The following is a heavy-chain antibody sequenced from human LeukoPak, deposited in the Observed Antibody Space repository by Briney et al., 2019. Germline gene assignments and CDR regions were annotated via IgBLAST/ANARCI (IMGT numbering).Heavy chain of an antibody. D-gene: IGHD1-14*01. CDR1: GYSFTSYW. V-gene: IGHV5-51*01. J-gene: IGHJ4*02. Sequence: GESLQISCKGSGYSFTSYWIGWVRQLPGKGLEWMGIIYPGDSDTRYSPSFQGQVTISADKSISTAYLQWSSLKASDTAMYYCARSPDDVSLDYWGQGTLVTVSS. CDR2: IYPGDSDT. CDR3: ARSPDDVSLDY.